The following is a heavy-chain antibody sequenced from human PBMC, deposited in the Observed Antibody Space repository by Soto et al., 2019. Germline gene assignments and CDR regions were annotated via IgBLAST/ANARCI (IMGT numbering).Heavy chain of an antibody. Sequence: QVQLVQSGGEVKQPGASVKVSCKTSGYTFTSYGISWVLHAPGHGLDWMGWISGYTGDTKYVQKFQGRVTLTTDTSTNTAYMEVRSLRSDDPAVYYCARDGVGDLAYCGQGTLVTVSS. D-gene: IGHD4-17*01. CDR1: GYTFTSYG. J-gene: IGHJ4*02. CDR3: ARDGVGDLAY. V-gene: IGHV1-18*01. CDR2: ISGYTGDT.